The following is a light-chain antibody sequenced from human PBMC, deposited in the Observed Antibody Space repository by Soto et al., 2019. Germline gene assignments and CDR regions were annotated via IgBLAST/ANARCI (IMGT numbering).Light chain of an antibody. CDR2: DVN. J-gene: IGLJ1*01. Sequence: QSALTQPASVSGSPGQSITISCTGTSSDVGGYNYVSWYQQHPGKAPKLMIYDVNNRPSGVSNRFSGSKSGNTASLTISGLQAEDEADYYCGSYRGSSSHYVFGTGTRVTV. CDR3: GSYRGSSSHYV. V-gene: IGLV2-14*01. CDR1: SSDVGGYNY.